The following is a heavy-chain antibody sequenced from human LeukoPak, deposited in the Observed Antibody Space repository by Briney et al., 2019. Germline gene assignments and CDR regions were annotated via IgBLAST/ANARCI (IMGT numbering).Heavy chain of an antibody. CDR2: IYYSGTT. Sequence: SSETLSLTCTVSGGTVIGGSYYWGWIRQPPGKGLERIGSIYYSGTTYYNPSLKSRVTISVDTPKFQFSLQLNSVTAADTAVYYCARGSAWYAYWGQGTLVTVSS. J-gene: IGHJ4*02. CDR1: GGTVIGGSYY. CDR3: ARGSAWYAY. D-gene: IGHD6-19*01. V-gene: IGHV4-39*01.